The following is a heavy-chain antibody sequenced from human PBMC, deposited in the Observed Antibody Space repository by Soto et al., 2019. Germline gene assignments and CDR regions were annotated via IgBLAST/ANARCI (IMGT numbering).Heavy chain of an antibody. J-gene: IGHJ4*02. CDR2: ISGSGGST. CDR1: GFTFSSYA. CDR3: AKLLSIVVVPAAMYY. V-gene: IGHV3-23*01. D-gene: IGHD2-2*01. Sequence: GGSLRLSCAASGFTFSSYAMSWVRQAPGKGLEWVSAISGSGGSTYYADSVKGRFTISRDNSKNTLYLQMNSPRAEDTAVYYCAKLLSIVVVPAAMYYWGQGTLVTVSS.